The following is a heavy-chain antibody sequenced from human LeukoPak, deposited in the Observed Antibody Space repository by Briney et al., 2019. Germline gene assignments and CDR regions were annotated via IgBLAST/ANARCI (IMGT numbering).Heavy chain of an antibody. CDR2: IYYSGST. CDR3: ARVRDDAFDI. V-gene: IGHV4-59*01. Sequence: GSLRLSCAASGFTFDDYAMHWVRHVPGKGLEWIGYIYYSGSTNYNPSLKSRVTISVDTSKNQFSLKLSSVTAADTAVYYCARVRDDAFDIWGQGTMVTVSS. CDR1: GFTFDDYA. J-gene: IGHJ3*02.